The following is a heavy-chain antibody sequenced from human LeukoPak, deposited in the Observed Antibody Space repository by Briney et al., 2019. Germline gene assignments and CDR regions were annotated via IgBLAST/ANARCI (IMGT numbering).Heavy chain of an antibody. CDR3: ARLSTNYDFWSGYYTDYYYYYGMDV. V-gene: IGHV4-59*08. CDR1: GGSISSYY. J-gene: IGHJ6*02. CDR2: IYYSGST. Sequence: SETLSLTCTVSGGSISSYYWSWIRQPPGKGLEWIGYIYYSGSTNYNPSLKSRVTISVDTSKNQFSLKLSSVTAADTAVYYCARLSTNYDFWSGYYTDYYYYYGMDVWGQGTTVTVSS. D-gene: IGHD3-3*01.